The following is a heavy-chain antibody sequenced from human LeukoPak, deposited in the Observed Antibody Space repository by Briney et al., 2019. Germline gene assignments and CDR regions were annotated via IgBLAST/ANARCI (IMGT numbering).Heavy chain of an antibody. Sequence: GGSLRLSCAASGFTFSSYSMNWVRQAPGKGLEWVSYISSSSSTIYYADSVKGRFTISRDNAKNSLYLQMNSLRAEDTAVYYCARDLITIFGVVEGIWGQGTLVTVSS. CDR3: ARDLITIFGVVEGI. CDR2: ISSSSSTI. V-gene: IGHV3-48*01. D-gene: IGHD3-3*01. J-gene: IGHJ4*02. CDR1: GFTFSSYS.